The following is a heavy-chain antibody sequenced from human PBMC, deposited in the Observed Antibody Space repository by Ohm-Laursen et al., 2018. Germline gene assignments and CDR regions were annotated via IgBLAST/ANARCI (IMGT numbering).Heavy chain of an antibody. Sequence: SETLSLTCTVSGGSISPHYWSWIRQSPEKGLEWIGYIPYSGTSEHNPSLKGRVTMSVDTSKNQFSLSLNSVTAADTAIYYCVRDRRDGFNYVEYWGQGTLVTVSS. CDR2: IPYSGTS. J-gene: IGHJ4*02. CDR3: VRDRRDGFNYVEY. V-gene: IGHV4-59*11. CDR1: GGSISPHY. D-gene: IGHD5-24*01.